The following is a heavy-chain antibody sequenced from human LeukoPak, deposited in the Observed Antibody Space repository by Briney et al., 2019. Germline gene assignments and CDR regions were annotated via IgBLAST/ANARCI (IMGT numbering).Heavy chain of an antibody. D-gene: IGHD6-19*01. V-gene: IGHV4-59*08. CDR1: GGSISSYY. CDR2: IYYSGST. CDR3: ARHIQWLAGRWFDP. Sequence: SETLSLTCTVSGGSISSYYWSWIRQPPGKGLEWIGYIYYSGSTNYNPSLKSRVTISVDTSKNQFSLKLSSVTAADTAVYYCARHIQWLAGRWFDPWGQGTLVTVSS. J-gene: IGHJ5*02.